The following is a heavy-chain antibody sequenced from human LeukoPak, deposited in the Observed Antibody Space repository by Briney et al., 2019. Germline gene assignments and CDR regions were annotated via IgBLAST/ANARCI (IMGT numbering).Heavy chain of an antibody. CDR1: GYTFTSYG. CDR2: ISAYNGNT. D-gene: IGHD3-3*01. CDR3: ARYDDFWSGYYTGWFDP. V-gene: IGHV1-18*01. Sequence: ASVTVSCKASGYTFTSYGISWVRQAPGQGLEWMGWISAYNGNTNYAQKLQGRVTMTTDTSTSTAYMELRSLRSDDTAVYYCARYDDFWSGYYTGWFDPWGQGTLVTVSS. J-gene: IGHJ5*02.